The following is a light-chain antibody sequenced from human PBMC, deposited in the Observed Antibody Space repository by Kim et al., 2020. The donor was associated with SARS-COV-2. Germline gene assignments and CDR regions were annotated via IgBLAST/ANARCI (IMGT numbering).Light chain of an antibody. CDR2: AAK. CDR3: QQANNFPYT. CDR1: QGVSRR. V-gene: IGKV1-12*01. J-gene: IGKJ2*01. Sequence: SASVGDRVTVTCRASQGVSRRVAWYQQIPGKAPRLLIYAAKNLQSGVPSRFSGSGYGTDFTLTISSLQPEDFATYYCQQANNFPYTFGQGTKLEI.